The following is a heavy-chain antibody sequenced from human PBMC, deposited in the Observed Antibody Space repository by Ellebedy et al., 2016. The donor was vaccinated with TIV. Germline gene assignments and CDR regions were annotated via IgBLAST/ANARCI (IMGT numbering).Heavy chain of an antibody. Sequence: GESLKISCAASGFTFSAFGIHWVRQAPGTGLEWLAVISYDGTNEYYDDSVKGRFNISRDDSMNMVYMQRNSLTPEDTAVYFCAKDRLRRGGGRAMVGDSDYWGQGTLVIVSS. CDR1: GFTFSAFG. V-gene: IGHV3-30*18. D-gene: IGHD5-18*01. CDR3: AKDRLRRGGGRAMVGDSDY. CDR2: ISYDGTNE. J-gene: IGHJ4*02.